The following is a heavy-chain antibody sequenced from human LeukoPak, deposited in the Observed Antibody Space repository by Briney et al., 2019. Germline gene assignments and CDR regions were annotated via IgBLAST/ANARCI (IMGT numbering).Heavy chain of an antibody. CDR3: AREEGGTTYHWYNWFDP. V-gene: IGHV1-69*01. Sequence: GSSVKVSCKASRGTFSSYAISWVRQAPGQGLEWMGGIIPIFGTANYAQRFQGRVTITADESTSTAYMELSSLRSEDTAVYYCAREEGGTTYHWYNWFDPWGQGTLVTVSS. J-gene: IGHJ5*02. CDR1: RGTFSSYA. D-gene: IGHD1-7*01. CDR2: IIPIFGTA.